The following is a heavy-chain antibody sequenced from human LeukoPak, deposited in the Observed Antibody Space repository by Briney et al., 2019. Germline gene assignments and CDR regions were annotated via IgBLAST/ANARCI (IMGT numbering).Heavy chain of an antibody. Sequence: ASVKVSCNASGYTFNSYGITWVRQAPGQGLEWMGWISAYNGNTNYAQMLQGRVTMTTDTSTSTVYMELRSLRSDDTAVYYCARVGQAVPAAIGTNWFDPWGQGTLVTVSS. J-gene: IGHJ5*02. V-gene: IGHV1-18*01. CDR3: ARVGQAVPAAIGTNWFDP. CDR1: GYTFNSYG. D-gene: IGHD2-2*02. CDR2: ISAYNGNT.